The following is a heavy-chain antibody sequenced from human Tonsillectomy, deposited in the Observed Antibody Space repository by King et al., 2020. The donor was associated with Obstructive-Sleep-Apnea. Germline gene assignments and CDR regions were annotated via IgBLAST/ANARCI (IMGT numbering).Heavy chain of an antibody. Sequence: VQLQQWGAGLLKPSETLSLTCAVFGGSFSDYYWSWIRQPPGKGLEWIGEINHSGSTNYNPSLKSRVAVSEDTSKNQFSLKLSSVTAADTAVYYCARGSGAAAVNWFDPWGQGTLVTVSS. D-gene: IGHD6-13*01. J-gene: IGHJ5*02. CDR3: ARGSGAAAVNWFDP. V-gene: IGHV4-34*01. CDR1: GGSFSDYY. CDR2: INHSGST.